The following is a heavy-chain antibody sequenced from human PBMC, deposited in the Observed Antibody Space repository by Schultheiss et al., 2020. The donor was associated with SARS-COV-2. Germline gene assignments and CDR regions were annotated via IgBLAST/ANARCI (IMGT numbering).Heavy chain of an antibody. CDR1: GFTFSSYD. CDR3: ASCGASCHYYGMDV. V-gene: IGHV3-23*01. CDR2: ISGSGGST. Sequence: GGSLRLSCAASGFTFSSYDMHWVRQGTGRGLEWVSAISGSGGSTYYADSVKGRFTISRDNSKNTLYLQMNSLRAEDTAVYYCASCGASCHYYGMDVWGQGTTVTVSS. J-gene: IGHJ6*02. D-gene: IGHD2-2*01.